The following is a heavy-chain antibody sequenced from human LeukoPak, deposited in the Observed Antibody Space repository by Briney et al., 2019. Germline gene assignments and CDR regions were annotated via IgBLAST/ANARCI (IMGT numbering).Heavy chain of an antibody. CDR2: VYYSGST. J-gene: IGHJ5*02. CDR1: GDSITSGAFY. V-gene: IGHV4-39*01. CDR3: ARRDYAAWFDP. Sequence: SETLSLTCNVSGDSITSGAFYWAWIRRSPGKGLEWIGNVYYSGSTQYNPSLRGRVSISMDKTKNQFSLNLNSVSVTDTAIYYCARRDYAAWFDPWGQGTLVTVSS. D-gene: IGHD4/OR15-4a*01.